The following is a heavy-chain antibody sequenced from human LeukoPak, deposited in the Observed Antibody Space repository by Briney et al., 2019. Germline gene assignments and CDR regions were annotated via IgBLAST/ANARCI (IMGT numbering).Heavy chain of an antibody. Sequence: SETLSLTCTVSGGSISSSSYYWGWIRRSPGKGLEWIGSIYYSGSTYNNPSLRSRVTISVDTSKNQFSLKLSSMTAADTAVYYCARDPDYGDYGLDYWGQGTLVTVSS. D-gene: IGHD4-17*01. CDR2: IYYSGST. V-gene: IGHV4-39*07. J-gene: IGHJ4*02. CDR1: GGSISSSSYY. CDR3: ARDPDYGDYGLDY.